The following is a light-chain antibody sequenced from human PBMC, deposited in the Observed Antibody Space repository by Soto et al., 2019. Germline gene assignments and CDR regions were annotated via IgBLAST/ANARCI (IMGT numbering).Light chain of an antibody. CDR3: RRYGASLHPGSPPLT. V-gene: IGKV3-20*01. CDR1: QSVTGNY. CDR2: GAS. Sequence: ENVLTQSPGTLSLSPGERATLSCRASQSVTGNYLAWYQQKPDQAPRLLVYGASSRPTGIPDRFSGSGVGTEWTLTISRLEPHYFAVYCCRRYGASLHPGSPPLTFGGGSKVEVK. J-gene: IGKJ4*01.